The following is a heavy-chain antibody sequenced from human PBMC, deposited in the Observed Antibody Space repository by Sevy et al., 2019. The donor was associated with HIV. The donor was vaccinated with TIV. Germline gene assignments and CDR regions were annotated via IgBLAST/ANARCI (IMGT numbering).Heavy chain of an antibody. J-gene: IGHJ6*03. CDR2: INQGGSA. V-gene: IGHV4-34*01. CDR1: GESFSGYY. D-gene: IGHD6-13*01. Sequence: SETLSLTCAVYGESFSGYYWGWIRQPPGKGLEWIGEINQGGSANYNPSLKRRVPISVDTSRNQFSLKLSSVNAADTAAYYCARVHSSSCDLYYYNYYDMDVWGKGTPVTVSS. CDR3: ARVHSSSCDLYYYNYYDMDV.